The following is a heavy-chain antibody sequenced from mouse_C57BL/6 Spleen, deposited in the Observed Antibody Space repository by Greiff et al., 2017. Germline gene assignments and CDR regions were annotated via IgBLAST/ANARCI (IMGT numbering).Heavy chain of an antibody. CDR3: TTHLDGYYRVLDY. CDR1: GFTFSDAW. D-gene: IGHD2-3*01. V-gene: IGHV6-6*01. Sequence: EVQGVESGGGLVQPGGSMKLSCAASGFTFSDAWMDWVRQSPEKGLEWVAEIRNKANNHATYYAESVKGRFTISRDDSKSSVYLQMNSLRAEDTGIYYCTTHLDGYYRVLDYWGQGTTLTVSS. J-gene: IGHJ2*01. CDR2: IRNKANNHAT.